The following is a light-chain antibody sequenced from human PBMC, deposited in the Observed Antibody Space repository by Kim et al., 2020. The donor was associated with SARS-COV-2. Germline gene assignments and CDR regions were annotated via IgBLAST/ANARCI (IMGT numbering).Light chain of an antibody. Sequence: GQSFTISCTGTSSDVGSYNLVSWYQQHPGKAPKLMIYEGSKRPSGVSNRFSGSKSGNTASLTISGLQAEDEADYYCCSYAGSSIVVFGGGTQLTVL. V-gene: IGLV2-23*01. CDR3: CSYAGSSIVV. J-gene: IGLJ2*01. CDR1: SSDVGSYNL. CDR2: EGS.